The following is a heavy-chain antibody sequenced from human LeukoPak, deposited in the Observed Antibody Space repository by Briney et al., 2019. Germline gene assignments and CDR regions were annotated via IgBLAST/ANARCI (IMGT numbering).Heavy chain of an antibody. CDR1: GGSISSYY. Sequence: SETLSLTCTVSGGSISSYYWSWIRQPAGKGLEWIGRIYTSGSTNYNPSLKSRVTMSVDTSKNQFSLKLSSVTAADTAVYYCARGGKGARSSYYYYGMDVWGQGTTVTVSS. CDR3: ARGGKGARSSYYYYGMDV. V-gene: IGHV4-4*07. D-gene: IGHD1-26*01. J-gene: IGHJ6*02. CDR2: IYTSGST.